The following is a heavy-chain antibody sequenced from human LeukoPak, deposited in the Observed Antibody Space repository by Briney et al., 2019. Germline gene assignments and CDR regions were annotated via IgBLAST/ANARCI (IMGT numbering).Heavy chain of an antibody. Sequence: SETLSLTCTVSGGSISSYYWSWIRQPPGKGLEWTGYIYYSGSTNYNPSLKSRVTISVDTSKNQFSLKLSSVTAADTAVYYCARASPGFSRIPYYYYYCYMDVWGKGTTVTVSS. CDR1: GGSISSYY. CDR3: ARASPGFSRIPYYYYYCYMDV. D-gene: IGHD2-15*01. J-gene: IGHJ6*03. CDR2: IYYSGST. V-gene: IGHV4-59*01.